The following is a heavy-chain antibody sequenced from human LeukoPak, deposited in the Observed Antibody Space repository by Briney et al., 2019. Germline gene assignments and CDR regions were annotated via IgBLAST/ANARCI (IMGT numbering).Heavy chain of an antibody. V-gene: IGHV3-21*01. CDR1: GFTITNYW. CDR3: ARVRSEYRGAFDI. J-gene: IGHJ3*02. D-gene: IGHD6-6*01. CDR2: ISSSSSYI. Sequence: GGSLRLSCTVTGFTITNYWMTWVRQAPGKGLEWVSSISSSSSYIYYADSVKGRFTISRDNAKNSLYLQMNSLRAEDTAVYYCARVRSEYRGAFDIWGQGTMVTVSS.